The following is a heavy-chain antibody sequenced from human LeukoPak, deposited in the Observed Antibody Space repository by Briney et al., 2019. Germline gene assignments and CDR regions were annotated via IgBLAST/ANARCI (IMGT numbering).Heavy chain of an antibody. CDR2: ISSSGSTM. V-gene: IGHV3-48*03. CDR3: AELGITMIGGV. D-gene: IGHD3-10*02. Sequence: GGSLRLSCAASVFTFSSYEMNSVRQAPGKGLEWDSYISSSGSTMYYADSVKDRFTISRDNAKNSLYLQMNSLRAEDTAVYYCAELGITMIGGVWGKGTTVTISS. CDR1: VFTFSSYE. J-gene: IGHJ6*04.